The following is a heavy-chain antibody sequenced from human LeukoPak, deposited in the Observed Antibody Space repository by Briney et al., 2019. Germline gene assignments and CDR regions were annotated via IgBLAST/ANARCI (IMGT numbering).Heavy chain of an antibody. CDR1: GYTFTSYD. J-gene: IGHJ3*02. Sequence: GASVKVSCKASGYTFTSYDINWVRQATGQGLEWMGWMNPNSGNIGYAQKFQGRVTMTRNTSISTAYMELSSLRSEDTAVYYCARGGGRYRSNAFDIWGQGTMVTVSS. D-gene: IGHD3-16*02. CDR3: ARGGGRYRSNAFDI. CDR2: MNPNSGNI. V-gene: IGHV1-8*01.